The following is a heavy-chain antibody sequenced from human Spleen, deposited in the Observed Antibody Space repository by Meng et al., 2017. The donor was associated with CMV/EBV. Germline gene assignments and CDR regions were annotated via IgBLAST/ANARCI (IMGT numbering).Heavy chain of an antibody. CDR3: ARNYAGGTYGSYYYYGMDV. CDR1: GFNFRSFA. J-gene: IGHJ6*02. CDR2: MSSDGSDT. V-gene: IGHV3-30*04. D-gene: IGHD3-16*01. Sequence: GGSLRLSCAASGFNFRSFALRWVRQAPGKGLEWVAIMSSDGSDTYYAVSVRGRFTISRDNSKNTLYLQMNSLRAEDTAVYYCARNYAGGTYGSYYYYGMDVWGQGTTVTVSS.